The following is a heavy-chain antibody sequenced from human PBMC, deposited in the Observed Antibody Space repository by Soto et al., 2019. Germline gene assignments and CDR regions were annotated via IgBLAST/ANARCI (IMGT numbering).Heavy chain of an antibody. D-gene: IGHD4-17*01. J-gene: IGHJ5*02. CDR3: AKGDYRDYGRWFHP. CDR2: IDWNSGKT. CDR1: GFAFDEYP. V-gene: IGHV3-9*01. Sequence: EEQLVESGGDLVQPGRSLTLSCAASGFAFDEYPMHWVRQVPGKGLEWVSSIDWNSGKTAYADTVKGRFSVSRDNAKKSLYLQMNSLRVEDTALYYCAKGDYRDYGRWFHPWGQGTLVTVSS.